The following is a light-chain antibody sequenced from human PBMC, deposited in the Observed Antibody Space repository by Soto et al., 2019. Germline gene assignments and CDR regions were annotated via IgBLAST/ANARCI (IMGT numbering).Light chain of an antibody. J-gene: IGKJ1*01. V-gene: IGKV3-15*01. CDR1: QTVGSN. CDR2: TTS. CDR3: QQYNTWPRT. Sequence: EIVMTQSPATLSVSPGERITISCRASQTVGSNLAWYQQTPGQAPRLLIYTTSSRAAGVPARFSGSGSGTEFTLTIDSLQSEDFVLYYCQQYNTWPRTFGQGTRVESK.